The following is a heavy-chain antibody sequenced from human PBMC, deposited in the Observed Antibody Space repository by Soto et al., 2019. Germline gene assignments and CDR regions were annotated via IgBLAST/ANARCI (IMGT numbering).Heavy chain of an antibody. CDR2: ISGSGGST. V-gene: IGHV3-23*01. CDR1: GFTFSSYA. CDR3: AKDRSSSWYDDY. Sequence: EVPLLESGGGLVQPGGSLRLSCAASGFTFSSYAMSWVRQAPGKGLEWVSAISGSGGSTYYADSVKGRFTISRDNSTNTLYLQMNSLRAEDTAVYYCAKDRSSSWYDDYWGQGTLVTVSS. J-gene: IGHJ4*02. D-gene: IGHD6-13*01.